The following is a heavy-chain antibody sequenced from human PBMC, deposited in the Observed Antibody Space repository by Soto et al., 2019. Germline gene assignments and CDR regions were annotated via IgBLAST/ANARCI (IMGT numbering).Heavy chain of an antibody. Sequence: SETLSLTCTVSGGSISNYYWSWIRQPPGKGLEWIGYIYYSGSTNYNPSLKSRVTISVDTSKNQFSLKLTSVTAADTAVYYCVRTGGYFDWLPPYYFDYWGQGTLVTVS. CDR2: IYYSGST. J-gene: IGHJ4*02. D-gene: IGHD3-9*01. V-gene: IGHV4-59*08. CDR3: VRTGGYFDWLPPYYFDY. CDR1: GGSISNYY.